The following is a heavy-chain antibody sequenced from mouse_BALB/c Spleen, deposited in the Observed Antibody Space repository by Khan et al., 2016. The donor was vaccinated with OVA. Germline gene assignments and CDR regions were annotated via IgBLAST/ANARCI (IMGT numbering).Heavy chain of an antibody. CDR1: GYSITSDYA. Sequence: EVKLLESGPGLVKPSQSLSLTCTVTGYSITSDYAWNWIRQFPGNKLEWMGYINYSGSTNYNPALKSRISITRDTSKNQFFLQLNSVTTADTATYYCARDGSRYNYAMDYWGQGTSVTGSS. J-gene: IGHJ4*01. CDR2: INYSGST. D-gene: IGHD2-3*01. V-gene: IGHV3-2*02. CDR3: ARDGSRYNYAMDY.